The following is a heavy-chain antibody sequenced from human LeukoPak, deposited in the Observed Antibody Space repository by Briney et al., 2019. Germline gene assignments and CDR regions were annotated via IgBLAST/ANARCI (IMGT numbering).Heavy chain of an antibody. J-gene: IGHJ4*02. CDR2: LYYSGST. D-gene: IGHD1-26*01. CDR3: ARYYSGSYGFDY. V-gene: IGHV4-39*01. CDR1: GGSISSSNYY. Sequence: SETLSLTCTVSGGSISSSNYYWGWIRQPPGEGLEWIGYLYYSGSTYYNPSLKSRVTMSVVTSKNQFSLKLSSVTAADTAVYYCARYYSGSYGFDYWGQGTLVTVSS.